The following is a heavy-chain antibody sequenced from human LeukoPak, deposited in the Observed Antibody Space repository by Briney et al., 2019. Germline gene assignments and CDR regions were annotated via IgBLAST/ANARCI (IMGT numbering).Heavy chain of an antibody. CDR2: ISSSGGRT. J-gene: IGHJ6*02. Sequence: GGSLRLSCAASGFTFSTYAMHCVRQAPGKGLEYVSAISSSGGRTYYANSVKDRFTISRDISTNTLYLQMGSLRAEDTAVYYCARDHPVRPPIIHHCDGMDVWGQGTTVTVSS. D-gene: IGHD1-14*01. CDR1: GFTFSTYA. CDR3: ARDHPVRPPIIHHCDGMDV. V-gene: IGHV3-64*01.